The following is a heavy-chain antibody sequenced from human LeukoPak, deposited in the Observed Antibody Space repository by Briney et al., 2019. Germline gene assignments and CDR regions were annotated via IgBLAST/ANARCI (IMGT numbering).Heavy chain of an antibody. Sequence: QTGRSLRLSCAASGFTFSSYAMHWVRQAPGKGLEWVAVISYDGSNKYYADSVKGRFTISRDNSKNTLYLQMNSLRAEDTAVYYCARDLGSGYSYNWFDPWGQGTLVTVSS. CDR2: ISYDGSNK. D-gene: IGHD3-22*01. V-gene: IGHV3-30-3*01. CDR3: ARDLGSGYSYNWFDP. J-gene: IGHJ5*02. CDR1: GFTFSSYA.